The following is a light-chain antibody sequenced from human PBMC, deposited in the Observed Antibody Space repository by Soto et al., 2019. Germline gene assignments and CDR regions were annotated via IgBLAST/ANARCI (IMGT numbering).Light chain of an antibody. CDR3: FSYAGSYTSL. J-gene: IGLJ3*02. CDR2: DVS. Sequence: QSVLTQPRSVSGSPGQSVTISCAGTSSDVGAYNSVSWYQQHPDKAPKLMIYDVSQRPSGVPDRFSGSKSGNTASLTISGLQAEDEADYYCFSYAGSYTSLFGGGTQLTVL. CDR1: SSDVGAYNS. V-gene: IGLV2-11*01.